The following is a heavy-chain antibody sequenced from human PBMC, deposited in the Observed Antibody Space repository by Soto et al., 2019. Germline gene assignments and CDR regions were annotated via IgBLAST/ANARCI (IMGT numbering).Heavy chain of an antibody. V-gene: IGHV4-34*01. CDR2: INHSGST. CDR3: ASATTVTDY. Sequence: SETPSLTCAVYGESFSGYYWSWIRQPPGKGLEWIGEINHSGSTNYNPSLKSRVTISVDTSKNQFSLKLSSVTAADTAVYYCASATTVTDYWGQGTLVTVSS. CDR1: GESFSGYY. J-gene: IGHJ4*02. D-gene: IGHD4-17*01.